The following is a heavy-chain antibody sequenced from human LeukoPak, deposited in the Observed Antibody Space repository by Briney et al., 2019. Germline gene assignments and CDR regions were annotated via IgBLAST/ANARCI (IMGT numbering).Heavy chain of an antibody. Sequence: QAGGSLRLSCAASGFTFSDYAMSWVRQAPGKGLEWVSGISGSGASTYYADSVKGRFTISRDNSKNTLYLQMNSLRAEDTAVYYCAKGGGAYSYGRPHWGQGTLVTVSS. J-gene: IGHJ4*02. CDR1: GFTFSDYA. D-gene: IGHD5-18*01. CDR3: AKGGGAYSYGRPH. V-gene: IGHV3-23*01. CDR2: ISGSGAST.